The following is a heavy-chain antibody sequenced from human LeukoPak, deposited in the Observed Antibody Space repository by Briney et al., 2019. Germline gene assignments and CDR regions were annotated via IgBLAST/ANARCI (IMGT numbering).Heavy chain of an antibody. V-gene: IGHV5-51*01. CDR1: GYSFSSYW. Sequence: GEPLKISCKGSGYSFSSYWIGWVRQMPGKGLEWMGIIYPGVSDTRYSPSFQGQVTMSADKSTNTAYLQWSRLKASDTAMYYCARRRGSQRGFDYWGQGTLVTVSS. J-gene: IGHJ4*02. CDR3: ARRRGSQRGFDY. CDR2: IYPGVSDT. D-gene: IGHD2-2*01.